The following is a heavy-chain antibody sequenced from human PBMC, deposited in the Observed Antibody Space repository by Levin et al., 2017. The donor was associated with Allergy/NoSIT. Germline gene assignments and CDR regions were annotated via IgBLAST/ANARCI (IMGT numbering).Heavy chain of an antibody. Sequence: GESLKISCAASGFTFSSYSMNWVRQAPGKGLEWVSSISSSSSYIYYADSVKGRFTISRDNAKNSLYLQMNSLRAEDTAVYYCASQDDSSGWYWYFDYWGQGTLVTVSS. J-gene: IGHJ4*02. CDR2: ISSSSSYI. CDR1: GFTFSSYS. CDR3: ASQDDSSGWYWYFDY. D-gene: IGHD6-19*01. V-gene: IGHV3-21*01.